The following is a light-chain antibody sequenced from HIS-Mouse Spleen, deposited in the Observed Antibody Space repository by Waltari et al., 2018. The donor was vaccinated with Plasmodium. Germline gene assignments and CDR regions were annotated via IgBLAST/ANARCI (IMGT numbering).Light chain of an antibody. CDR3: QQYFSTPPT. J-gene: IGKJ1*01. CDR2: WAS. CDR1: QCVLYSSNNKNY. Sequence: DIVTTQYPDSLAVSLGEGAAINCESSQCVLYSSNNKNYLAWYQQKPEQPPKLLIYWASTRESGVPDRFSGSGSGTDFTLTVSSLHAEDVSVYYCQQYFSTPPTFGQGTKVEIK. V-gene: IGKV4-1*01.